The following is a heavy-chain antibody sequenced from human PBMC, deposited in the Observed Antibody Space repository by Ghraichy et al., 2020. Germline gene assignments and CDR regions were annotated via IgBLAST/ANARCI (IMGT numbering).Heavy chain of an antibody. D-gene: IGHD5-18*01. CDR1: GGSFSGYY. CDR2: INHSGST. J-gene: IGHJ4*02. Sequence: SQTLSLTCAVYGGSFSGYYWSWIRQPPGKGLEWIGEINHSGSTNYNPSLKSRVTISVDTSKNQFSLKLSSVTAADTAVYYCARGRSYLGDVDTVNSGLYYFDYWGQGTLVTVSS. CDR3: ARGRSYLGDVDTVNSGLYYFDY. V-gene: IGHV4-34*01.